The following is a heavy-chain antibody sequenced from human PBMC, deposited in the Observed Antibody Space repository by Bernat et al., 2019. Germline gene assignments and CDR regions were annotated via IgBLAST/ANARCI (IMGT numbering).Heavy chain of an antibody. CDR2: ISYDGSNK. V-gene: IGHV3-30-3*01. CDR3: ARDDRAAAVSAGMDV. Sequence: QVQLVESGGGVVQPGRSLRLSCAASGFTFSSYAMHWVRQAPGKGLEWVAVISYDGSNKYYADSVKGRFTISRDNSKNTLYLQMNSLRAEDTAVYYCARDDRAAAVSAGMDVWGQGTTVTVSS. D-gene: IGHD6-13*01. CDR1: GFTFSSYA. J-gene: IGHJ6*02.